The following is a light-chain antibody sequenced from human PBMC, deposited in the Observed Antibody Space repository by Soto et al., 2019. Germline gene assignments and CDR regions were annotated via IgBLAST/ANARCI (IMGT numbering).Light chain of an antibody. Sequence: DIQMTQSPSSLSASVGDRVTITCRASQSISSYLNWYQQKPGKAPKLLIYAASSLQSGVPSRFSGSGSGTDFTLTISSLQPEDFATYYCQQSSTRTFGGGTKVEIK. J-gene: IGKJ4*01. V-gene: IGKV1-39*01. CDR1: QSISSY. CDR3: QQSSTRT. CDR2: AAS.